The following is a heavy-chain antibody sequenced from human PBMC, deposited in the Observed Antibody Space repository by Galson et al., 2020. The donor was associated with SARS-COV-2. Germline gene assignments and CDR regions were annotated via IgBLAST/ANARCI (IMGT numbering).Heavy chain of an antibody. J-gene: IGHJ6*04. Sequence: SETLSLTCTVSGGSLSSGNYFWTWIRQPPGKGLEWIGYIYYSGSTNYNPSLKSRVTISVDTSKNQFSLKLSSVTAADTAMYYCARQPIAAAGMGDVWGKGTTVTVSS. CDR3: ARQPIAAAGMGDV. D-gene: IGHD6-13*01. CDR1: GGSLSSGNYF. CDR2: IYYSGST. V-gene: IGHV4-61*01.